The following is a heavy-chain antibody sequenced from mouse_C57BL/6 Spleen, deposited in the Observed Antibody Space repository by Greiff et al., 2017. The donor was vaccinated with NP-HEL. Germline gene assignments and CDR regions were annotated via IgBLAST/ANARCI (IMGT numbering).Heavy chain of an antibody. CDR2: IDPSDSYT. Sequence: QVQLQQPGAELVKPGASVKLSCKASGFTFTSYWMQWVKQRPGQGLEWIGEIDPSDSYTNYNQKFKGKATLTADTSSSTAYMQLSSLTSEDSAVYYCAGTGTRVAYWGQGTLVTVSA. D-gene: IGHD4-1*01. J-gene: IGHJ3*01. CDR3: AGTGTRVAY. CDR1: GFTFTSYW. V-gene: IGHV1-50*01.